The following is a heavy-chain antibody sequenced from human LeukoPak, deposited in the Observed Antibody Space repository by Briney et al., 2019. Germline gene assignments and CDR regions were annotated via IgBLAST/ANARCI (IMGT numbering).Heavy chain of an antibody. Sequence: SVKVSCKASGYTFTSYAMHWVRQAPGQGLEWMGGIIPIFGTANYAQKFQGRVTITADESTSTAYMELSSLRSEDTAVYYCARVDWNYPYVFDYWGQGTLVTVSS. V-gene: IGHV1-69*13. CDR2: IIPIFGTA. D-gene: IGHD1-7*01. CDR3: ARVDWNYPYVFDY. CDR1: GYTFTSYA. J-gene: IGHJ4*02.